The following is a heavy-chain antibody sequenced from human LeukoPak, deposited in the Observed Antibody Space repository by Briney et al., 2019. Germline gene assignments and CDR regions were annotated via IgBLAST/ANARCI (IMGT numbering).Heavy chain of an antibody. Sequence: GGSLRLSCAASGFTFSSYSMNWVRQAPGKGLEWVSSISSSSSYIYYADSVKGRFTISRDNAKNSLYLQMNSLRAEDTAVYYCARGLEWPVSGPFDYWGQGTLVTVSS. D-gene: IGHD3-3*01. CDR2: ISSSSSYI. V-gene: IGHV3-21*01. J-gene: IGHJ4*02. CDR1: GFTFSSYS. CDR3: ARGLEWPVSGPFDY.